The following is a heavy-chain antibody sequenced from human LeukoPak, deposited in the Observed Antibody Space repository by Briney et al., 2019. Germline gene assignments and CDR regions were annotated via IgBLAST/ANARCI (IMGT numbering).Heavy chain of an antibody. V-gene: IGHV3-43*02. CDR3: ARNGAAGTAYYFDY. CDR1: GFTFDDYA. Sequence: GGSLRLSCAASGFTFDDYAMHWVRQAPGKGLEWVSLIGGDGGSTYYADSVKGRFTISRDNSKNSLFLQMNSLRAEDTALYYCARNGAAGTAYYFDYWGQGTLVTVSS. D-gene: IGHD6-13*01. CDR2: IGGDGGST. J-gene: IGHJ4*02.